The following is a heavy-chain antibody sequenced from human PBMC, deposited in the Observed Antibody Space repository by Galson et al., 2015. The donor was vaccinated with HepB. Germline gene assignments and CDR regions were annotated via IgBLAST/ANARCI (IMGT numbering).Heavy chain of an antibody. CDR3: ARGIAARLGWFDP. CDR2: INHSGST. Sequence: ETLSLTCTVSGGSFSGYYWSWIRQPPGKGLEWIGEINHSGSTNYNPSLKSRVTISVDTSKNQFSLKLSSVTAADTAVYYCARGIAARLGWFDPWGQGTLVTVSS. CDR1: GGSFSGYY. V-gene: IGHV4-34*01. D-gene: IGHD6-6*01. J-gene: IGHJ5*02.